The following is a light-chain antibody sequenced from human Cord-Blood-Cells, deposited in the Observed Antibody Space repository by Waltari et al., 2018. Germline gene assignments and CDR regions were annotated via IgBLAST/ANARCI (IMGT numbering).Light chain of an antibody. CDR3: SSYTSSSTLV. J-gene: IGLJ2*01. CDR2: DVS. Sequence: HSALTQPASVSGSPGQSMPISCTGTTSDLGGYNYVSWYQQHPGKAPKLMIYDVSNRPSGVSNRFAGSKSGNTAALTISGLQAEDESDYYCSSYTSSSTLVFGGGTKLTVL. CDR1: TSDLGGYNY. V-gene: IGLV2-14*01.